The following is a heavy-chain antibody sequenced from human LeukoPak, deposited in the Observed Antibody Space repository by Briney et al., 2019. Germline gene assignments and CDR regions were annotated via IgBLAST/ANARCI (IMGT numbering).Heavy chain of an antibody. CDR2: INHSGST. J-gene: IGHJ5*02. D-gene: IGHD2-2*01. V-gene: IGHV4-34*01. CDR1: GGSFSGYY. Sequence: PSETLSLTCAVYGGSFSGYYWSWIRQPPGKRLEWIGEINHSGSTNYNPSLKSRVTISVDTSKNQFSLKLSSVTAADTAVYYCARGSVVVPAAQKKRRNWFDPWGQGTLVTVSS. CDR3: ARGSVVVPAAQKKRRNWFDP.